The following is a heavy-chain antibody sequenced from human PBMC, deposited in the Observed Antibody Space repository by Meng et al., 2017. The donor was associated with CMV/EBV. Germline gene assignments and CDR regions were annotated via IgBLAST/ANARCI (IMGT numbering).Heavy chain of an antibody. J-gene: IGHJ4*02. CDR3: ARERGDDSGYNFDS. CDR2: IYSTGGT. D-gene: IGHD3-22*01. V-gene: IGHV4-4*07. Sequence: SGHGLVQPSDTPSLSCSVHACVVSGVFWTWLRQPAGKGLELIGRIYSTGGTNYNPSFESRVTISLDGSNTQFSLKLNSVTAADTAIYYCARERGDDSGYNFDSWGQGTLVTVSS. CDR1: ACVVSGVF.